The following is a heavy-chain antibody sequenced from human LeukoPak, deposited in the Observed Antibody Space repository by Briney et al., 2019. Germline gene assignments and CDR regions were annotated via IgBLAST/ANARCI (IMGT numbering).Heavy chain of an antibody. J-gene: IGHJ4*02. Sequence: PGGSLRLSCAASGFTFTSYAMSWVRQAPGKGLEWVSAIGGSGGSTYYADSVKGRFTISRDNSKNTLYLQMNSLRAEDTAVYYCAKVGAVAAFPRDFDYWGQRTLVTVSS. CDR1: GFTFTSYA. CDR2: IGGSGGST. V-gene: IGHV3-23*01. D-gene: IGHD6-19*01. CDR3: AKVGAVAAFPRDFDY.